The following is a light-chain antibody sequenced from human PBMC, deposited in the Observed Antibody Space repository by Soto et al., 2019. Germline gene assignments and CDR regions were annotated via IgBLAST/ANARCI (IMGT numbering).Light chain of an antibody. CDR3: QQYDTSPFT. CDR1: QSVSSN. CDR2: GAS. J-gene: IGKJ3*01. V-gene: IGKV3-15*01. Sequence: EIVMTQSPATLSVSPGERATLSCRASQSVSSNLAWYQQKPGQAPRLLIYGASTRATGIPDRISGSGSGTDFTLSISRLEPEDFAVYYCQQYDTSPFTFGPGTKVDIK.